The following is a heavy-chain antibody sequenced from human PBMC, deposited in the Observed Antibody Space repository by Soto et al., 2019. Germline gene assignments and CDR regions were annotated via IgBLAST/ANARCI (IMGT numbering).Heavy chain of an antibody. D-gene: IGHD3-10*01. J-gene: IGHJ6*02. Sequence: QVQLVQSGAEVKKPGSSVKVSCKASGGTFSSYAISWVRQAPGQGLEWMGGIIPIFGTANYAQKFQGRVTITADKSTSKAYMELSSLRSEDTAVYYCARGQMVRGVISYYYGMGVWGQGTTVTGSS. CDR3: ARGQMVRGVISYYYGMGV. CDR1: GGTFSSYA. CDR2: IIPIFGTA. V-gene: IGHV1-69*06.